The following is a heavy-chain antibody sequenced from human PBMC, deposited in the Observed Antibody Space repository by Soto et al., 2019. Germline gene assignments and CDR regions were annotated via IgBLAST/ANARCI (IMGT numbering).Heavy chain of an antibody. J-gene: IGHJ4*02. V-gene: IGHV1-18*01. CDR3: AAAYYYGSGSYPLFDY. CDR2: ISAYNGNT. Sequence: ASVKVSCKASGYTFTSYGISWVRQAPGQGLEWMGWISAYNGNTNYAQKLQGRVTITRDMSTSTAYMELSSLRSEDTAVYYCAAAYYYGSGSYPLFDYWGQGTLVTVSS. CDR1: GYTFTSYG. D-gene: IGHD3-10*01.